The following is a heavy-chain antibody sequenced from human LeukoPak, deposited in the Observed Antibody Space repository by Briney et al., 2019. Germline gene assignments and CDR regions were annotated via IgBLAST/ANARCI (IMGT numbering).Heavy chain of an antibody. CDR2: IYSSGSYI. CDR3: ARDRTTVSSPLDY. CDR1: GFTFSTYT. V-gene: IGHV3-21*01. D-gene: IGHD4-17*01. Sequence: GGSLRLSCAASGFTFSTYTMNWVRQAPGKGLEWVSSIYSSGSYIYYADSVQGRFTISRDNAKNSLYPQMNSLRAEDTALYYCARDRTTVSSPLDYWGQGTLVIASS. J-gene: IGHJ4*02.